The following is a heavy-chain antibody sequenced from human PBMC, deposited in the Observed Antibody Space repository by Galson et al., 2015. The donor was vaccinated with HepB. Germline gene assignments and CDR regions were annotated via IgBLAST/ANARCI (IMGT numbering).Heavy chain of an antibody. Sequence: SLRLSCAASEFTVSHTWMSWVRQAPGKGLEWVGRIKSKGDGGTTEYAAPVNGRFIISRDESKNTLYLQMYSLKSEDTAVYFCVARPFWGQGTLDTVSS. V-gene: IGHV3-15*01. CDR1: EFTVSHTW. CDR3: VARPF. CDR2: IKSKGDGGTT. J-gene: IGHJ4*02.